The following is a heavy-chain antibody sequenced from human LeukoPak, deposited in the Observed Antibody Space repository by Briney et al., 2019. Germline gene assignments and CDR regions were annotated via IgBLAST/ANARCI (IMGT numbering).Heavy chain of an antibody. J-gene: IGHJ4*02. CDR3: VRGARVYCGGDCYYY. CDR2: INPSGST. V-gene: IGHV4-34*01. Sequence: SETLSLTCTVFGGSFSGYYWSWIRQPPDKGLEWIGEINPSGSTNYNPSLKTRVTISTDTSKNHFSLNLNSVTAADTGVYYCVRGARVYCGGDCYYYWGQGTLVTVSS. D-gene: IGHD2-21*02. CDR1: GGSFSGYY.